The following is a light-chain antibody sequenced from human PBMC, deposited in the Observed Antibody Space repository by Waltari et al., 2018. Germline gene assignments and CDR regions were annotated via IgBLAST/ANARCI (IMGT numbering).Light chain of an antibody. V-gene: IGLV2-18*02. Sequence: QSALTQPPSVSGSPGQSVTISCSGTCSDVGCENRVSWYQQPPGTAPKLIIYDVRNRPSGVSHRFSGSRSGNTASLTISGLQAEDEADYYCSSYTANTRFFGGGTKVTVL. CDR1: CSDVGCENR. CDR2: DVR. J-gene: IGLJ2*01. CDR3: SSYTANTRF.